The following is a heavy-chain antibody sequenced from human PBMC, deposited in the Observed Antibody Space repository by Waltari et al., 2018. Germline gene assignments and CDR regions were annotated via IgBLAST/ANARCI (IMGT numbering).Heavy chain of an antibody. V-gene: IGHV3-48*03. J-gene: IGHJ4*02. CDR2: IDSSGTGK. CDR1: GFTLSDYE. CDR3: ARDSSSGWYPIGY. Sequence: EVQLVESGGGWVQRGGSLRLPCATFGFTLSDYEMSWVRQAPGKGLEWVSYIDSSGTGKYYADSVKGRFTISRDNAEKSLYLQMNSLRAEDTAVYYCARDSSSGWYPIGYWGQGTLVTVSS. D-gene: IGHD6-19*01.